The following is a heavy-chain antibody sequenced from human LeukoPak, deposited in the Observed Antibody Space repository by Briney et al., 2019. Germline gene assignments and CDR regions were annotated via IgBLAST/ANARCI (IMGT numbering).Heavy chain of an antibody. CDR1: GYTFTGYF. V-gene: IGHV1-2*02. CDR3: AREYASSSGWTYYFDY. Sequence: VASVKVSCKASGYTFTGYFMHWVRQAPGQGLEWMGWINPNSGGTNYAQKFQGRVTMTRDTSISTAYMELSRLRSDDTAVYYCAREYASSSGWTYYFDYWGQGTLVAVSS. CDR2: INPNSGGT. J-gene: IGHJ4*02. D-gene: IGHD6-19*01.